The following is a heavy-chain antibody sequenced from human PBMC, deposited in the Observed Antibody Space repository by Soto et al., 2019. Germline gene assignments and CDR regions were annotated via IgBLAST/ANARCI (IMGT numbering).Heavy chain of an antibody. Sequence: SETLSLTCTVSGGSISSDSFYWNWIRQLPGEGLEWIGYIYHTGNTYYNPSLKSRVTMSVDTSKNQFSLNLSSVTAADTAVYSCARVEVKRGRTYCSIHRCLNSFDSWGQGTLVIGSS. CDR1: GGSISSDSFY. J-gene: IGHJ4*02. V-gene: IGHV4-31*03. CDR2: IYHTGNT. CDR3: ARVEVKRGRTYCSIHRCLNSFDS. D-gene: IGHD2-2*01.